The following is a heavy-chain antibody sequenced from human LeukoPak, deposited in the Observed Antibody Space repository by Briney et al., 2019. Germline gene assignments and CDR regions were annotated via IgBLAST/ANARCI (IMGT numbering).Heavy chain of an antibody. CDR2: INHSGST. D-gene: IGHD6-6*01. CDR3: ASSQGIPAGIAGRGYYYYGMDV. Sequence: PSETLSLTCTVSGGSISSSSYYWSWIRQPPGKGLEWIGEINHSGSTNYNPSLKSRVTISVDTSKNQFSLKLSSVTAADTAVYYCASSQGIPAGIAGRGYYYYGMDVWGQGTTVTVSS. J-gene: IGHJ6*02. V-gene: IGHV4-39*07. CDR1: GGSISSSSYY.